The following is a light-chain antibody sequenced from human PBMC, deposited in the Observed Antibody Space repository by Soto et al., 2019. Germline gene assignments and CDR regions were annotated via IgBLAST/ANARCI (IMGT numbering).Light chain of an antibody. CDR3: QQRSNWPPLT. Sequence: EIVMTQSPVTLSVSPGERATLSCRASQSVSSDLAWYQQKPGQAPRLLIYDASNRATGIPARFSGSGSGTDFTLTISSLEPDDFAVYYCQQRSNWPPLTFGGGTKVDIK. J-gene: IGKJ4*01. CDR1: QSVSSD. V-gene: IGKV3-11*01. CDR2: DAS.